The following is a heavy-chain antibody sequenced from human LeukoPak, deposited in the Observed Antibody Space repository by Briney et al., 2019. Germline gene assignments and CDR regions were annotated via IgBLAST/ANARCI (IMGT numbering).Heavy chain of an antibody. CDR1: GGSFSGYY. CDR2: INHSGSI. J-gene: IGHJ6*03. V-gene: IGHV4-34*01. Sequence: SETLSLTCAVYGGSFSGYYWSWIRQPPGKGLEWIGEINHSGSINYNPSLKSRVTISVDTSKNQFSLKLSSVTAADTAVYYCARDCRVLWFGPEYYYYYMDVWGKGTTVTVSS. CDR3: ARDCRVLWFGPEYYYYYMDV. D-gene: IGHD3-10*01.